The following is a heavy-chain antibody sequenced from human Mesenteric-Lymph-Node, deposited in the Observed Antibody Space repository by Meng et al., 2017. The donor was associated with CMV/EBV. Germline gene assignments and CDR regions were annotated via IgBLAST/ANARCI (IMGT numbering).Heavy chain of an antibody. J-gene: IGHJ4*02. Sequence: RETNHSGSTDYNPSLKSRVTISVDTSKNQFSLKLSSVTAADTAVYYCARDSPTNPYYFDYWGQGTLVTVSS. D-gene: IGHD1-1*01. V-gene: IGHV4-34*01. CDR3: ARDSPTNPYYFDY. CDR2: TNHSGST.